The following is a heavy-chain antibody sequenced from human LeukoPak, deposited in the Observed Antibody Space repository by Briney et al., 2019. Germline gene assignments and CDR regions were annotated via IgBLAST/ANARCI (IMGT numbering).Heavy chain of an antibody. V-gene: IGHV4-59*01. J-gene: IGHJ5*02. CDR3: AREVVVVPAVPPSQPHNWFDP. CDR1: GGSISSYY. D-gene: IGHD2-2*01. CDR2: IYYSGST. Sequence: SETLSLTCTVSGGSISSYYWSWIRQPPGKGLEWIGYIYYSGSTNYNPSLKSRVTISVDKSKNQFSLKLSSVTAADTAVYYCAREVVVVPAVPPSQPHNWFDPWGQGTLVAVSS.